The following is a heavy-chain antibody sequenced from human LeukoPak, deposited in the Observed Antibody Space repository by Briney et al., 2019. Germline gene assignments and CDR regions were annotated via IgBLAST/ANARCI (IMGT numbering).Heavy chain of an antibody. CDR3: AKVALFSGYYPPFDY. CDR1: GFTFSNYG. V-gene: IGHV3-30*18. J-gene: IGHJ4*02. Sequence: GRSLRLSCTASGFTFSNYGMHWVRQAPGKGLERVAVISYDGSNEYYADAVKGRFTISRDNSKNTLFLQMNSLRPEDTAVYYCAKVALFSGYYPPFDYWGQGTLVTVSS. D-gene: IGHD3-22*01. CDR2: ISYDGSNE.